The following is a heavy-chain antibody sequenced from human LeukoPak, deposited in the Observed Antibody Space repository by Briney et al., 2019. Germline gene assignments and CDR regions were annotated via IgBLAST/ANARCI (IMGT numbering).Heavy chain of an antibody. D-gene: IGHD3-9*01. CDR3: AKWGDYDVLTGYYDSDY. Sequence: GGSLRPSCAASGFTFSNYAMSWARQAPGKGLEWVSAVSGRDTSTCYTDSVKGRFTISRDNSKNTLYLQMNSLSAEDTAIYYCAKWGDYDVLTGYYDSDYWGQGTLVTVSS. V-gene: IGHV3-23*01. J-gene: IGHJ4*02. CDR1: GFTFSNYA. CDR2: VSGRDTST.